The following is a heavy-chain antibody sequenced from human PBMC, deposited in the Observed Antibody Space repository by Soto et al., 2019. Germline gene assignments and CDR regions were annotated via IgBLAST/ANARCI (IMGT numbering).Heavy chain of an antibody. CDR3: AKRTTYFGKPGAYTGYDFFDD. Sequence: SETLSLTCSVSVVSITSSHYYWGWIRQPPGKGLEWIGNIYSSGSTYTNASLRSRITLSVDTSKSQFSLRLRSVTAADTAEYYCAKRTTYFGKPGAYTGYDFFDDWGQGTPVTVSS. J-gene: IGHJ4*02. CDR1: VVSITSSHYY. D-gene: IGHD5-12*01. CDR2: IYSSGST. V-gene: IGHV4-39*01.